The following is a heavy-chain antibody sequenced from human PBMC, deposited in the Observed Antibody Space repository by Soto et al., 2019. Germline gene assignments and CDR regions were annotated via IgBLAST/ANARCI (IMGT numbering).Heavy chain of an antibody. CDR1: GGTFTTYD. J-gene: IGHJ4*02. D-gene: IGHD6-19*01. Sequence: QVQLVQSGAEVRKPGSSVKVSCKASGGTFTTYDISWVRQAPGQGLEWMGGIIPLFDATKYAQKFQGRVTITADKSTGTAYMEWSRLRSEDTAMYYCARDRSSSWYNGTFYFDSWGQGTLVTVSS. CDR2: IIPLFDAT. CDR3: ARDRSSSWYNGTFYFDS. V-gene: IGHV1-69*06.